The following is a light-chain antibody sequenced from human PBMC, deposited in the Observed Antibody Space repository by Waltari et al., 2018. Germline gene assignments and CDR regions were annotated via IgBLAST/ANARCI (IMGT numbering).Light chain of an antibody. CDR2: GAT. CDR1: QSIDTF. V-gene: IGKV1-39*01. Sequence: IQLTQSPSSLSASVVDRVTITCRASQSIDTFLNWYQQRPGKATKVLIYGATTLQSGVPSRFSGSGSGTHFTLTISSLQPDDFATYCCQQSHTMLYTFGQGTKLEIK. J-gene: IGKJ2*01. CDR3: QQSHTMLYT.